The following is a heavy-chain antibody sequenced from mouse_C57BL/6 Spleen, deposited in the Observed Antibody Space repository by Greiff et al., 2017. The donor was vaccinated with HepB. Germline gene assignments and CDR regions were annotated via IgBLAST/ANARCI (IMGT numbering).Heavy chain of an antibody. D-gene: IGHD2-5*01. CDR1: GYTFTSYG. V-gene: IGHV1-81*01. CDR3: ARGDSNSPGFAY. CDR2: IYPRSGNT. Sequence: QVQLKQSGAELARPGASVKLSCKASGYTFTSYGISWVKQRTGQGLEWIGEIYPRSGNTYYNEKFKGKATLTADKSSSTAYMELRSLTSEDSAVYFCARGDSNSPGFAYWGQGTLVTVSA. J-gene: IGHJ3*01.